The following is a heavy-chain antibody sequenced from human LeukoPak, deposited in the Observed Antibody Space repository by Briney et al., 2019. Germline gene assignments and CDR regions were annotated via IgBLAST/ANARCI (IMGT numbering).Heavy chain of an antibody. V-gene: IGHV4-4*02. D-gene: IGHD1-26*01. Sequence: PSGTLSLTCAVSGGSISSSNWWSWVRQPPGKGLEWIGEIYHSGSTNYNPSLKSRVTISVDKSKNQFSLKLSSVTAADTAVYYCARDPVIDSGSYYYYYGMDVWGQGTTVTVSS. CDR1: GGSISSSNW. CDR2: IYHSGST. J-gene: IGHJ6*02. CDR3: ARDPVIDSGSYYYYYGMDV.